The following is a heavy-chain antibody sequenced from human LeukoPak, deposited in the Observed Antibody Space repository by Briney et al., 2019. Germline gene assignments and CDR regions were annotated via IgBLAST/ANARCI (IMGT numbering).Heavy chain of an antibody. CDR1: GYMFTAYY. D-gene: IGHD6-19*01. CDR3: ARLSSGNLRGILY. Sequence: ASVKVSCKASGYMFTAYYINWVRQSPGLGREWLGWINPNSGATNYAQKFQCRVTMNSDTSTSTAYVELNSLRSDDTAVYFCARLSSGNLRGILYWGQGSLVTVSS. J-gene: IGHJ4*02. V-gene: IGHV1-2*02. CDR2: INPNSGAT.